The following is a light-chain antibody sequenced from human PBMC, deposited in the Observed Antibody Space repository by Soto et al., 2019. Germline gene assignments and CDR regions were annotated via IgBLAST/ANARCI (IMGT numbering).Light chain of an antibody. V-gene: IGLV2-14*01. CDR3: SSYTSNSRVI. J-gene: IGLJ2*01. CDR1: SSDVGVSNS. Sequence: QSALTQPASVSGSPGQSITISCTGTSSDVGVSNSVSWYQQHPGKAPKLMIYEVSNRPSGVSIRFSGSKSGNTASLTISGLQPEDEADYYCSSYTSNSRVIFGGGTQLTVL. CDR2: EVS.